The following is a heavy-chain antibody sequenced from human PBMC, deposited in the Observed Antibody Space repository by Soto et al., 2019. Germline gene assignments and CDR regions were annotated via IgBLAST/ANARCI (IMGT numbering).Heavy chain of an antibody. V-gene: IGHV1-46*01. CDR3: ARDSRHYYYGMDV. Sequence: QVQLVQSGAEVKKPGASVKVSCKASGYTFTSYYMHWVRQTPGQGLEWMGIINPSGGSTSYAQKFQGRVTMTRDTSTSTVYMELSSLRSEDTAVYYCARDSRHYYYGMDVWGQGTTVTVSS. J-gene: IGHJ6*02. CDR1: GYTFTSYY. CDR2: INPSGGST.